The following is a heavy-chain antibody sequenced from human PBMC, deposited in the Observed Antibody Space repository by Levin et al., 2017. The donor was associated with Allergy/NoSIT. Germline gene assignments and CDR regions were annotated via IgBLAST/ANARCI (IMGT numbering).Heavy chain of an antibody. CDR1: GFTFSSYG. CDR2: ISYDGSNK. CDR3: AKEQQLVRAVDY. D-gene: IGHD6-13*01. J-gene: IGHJ4*02. Sequence: GGSLRLSCAASGFTFSSYGMHWVRQAPGKGLEWVAVISYDGSNKYYADSVKGRFTISRDNSKNTLYLQMNSLRAEDTAVYYCAKEQQLVRAVDYWGQGTLVTVSS. V-gene: IGHV3-30*18.